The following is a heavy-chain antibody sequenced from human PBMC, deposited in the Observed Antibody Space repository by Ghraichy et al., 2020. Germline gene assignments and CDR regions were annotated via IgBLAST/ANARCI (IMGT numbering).Heavy chain of an antibody. Sequence: SETLSLTCAVYGGSFSGYYWSWIRQPPGKGLEWIGEINHSGSTNYNPSLKSRVTISVDTSKNQFSLKLSSVTAADTAVYYCARGPLYYDSSGYYFSYFDYWGQGTLVTVSS. J-gene: IGHJ4*02. CDR1: GGSFSGYY. CDR3: ARGPLYYDSSGYYFSYFDY. V-gene: IGHV4-34*01. CDR2: INHSGST. D-gene: IGHD3-22*01.